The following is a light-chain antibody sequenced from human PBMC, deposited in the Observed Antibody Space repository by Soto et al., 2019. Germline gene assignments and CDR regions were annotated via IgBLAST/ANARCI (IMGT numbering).Light chain of an antibody. CDR1: SSDVGSYNL. Sequence: QPVLTQPASVCGSPGQSITISCTGTSSDVGSYNLVSWYQQHPGKAPKLMIYEGSKRPSGVSNRFSGSKSGNTASLTISGLQAEDEADYYCCAYAGSSNYYVFGTGTKVTV. CDR2: EGS. V-gene: IGLV2-23*01. CDR3: CAYAGSSNYYV. J-gene: IGLJ1*01.